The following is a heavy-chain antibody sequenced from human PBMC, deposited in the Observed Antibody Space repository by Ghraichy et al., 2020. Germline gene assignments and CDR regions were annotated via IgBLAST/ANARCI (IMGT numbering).Heavy chain of an antibody. D-gene: IGHD2-2*02. CDR2: IWYDGSNK. J-gene: IGHJ6*02. V-gene: IGHV3-33*01. CDR3: AREGEDIVVVPAAIQSYYYGMDV. CDR1: GFTFSSYG. Sequence: GGSLRLSCAASGFTFSSYGMHWVRQAPGKGLEWVAVIWYDGSNKYYADSVKGRFTISRDNSKNTLYLQMNSLRAEDTAVYYCAREGEDIVVVPAAIQSYYYGMDVWGQGTTVTVSS.